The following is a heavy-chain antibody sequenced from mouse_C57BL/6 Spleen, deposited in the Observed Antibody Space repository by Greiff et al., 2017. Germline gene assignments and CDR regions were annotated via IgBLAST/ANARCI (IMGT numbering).Heavy chain of an antibody. V-gene: IGHV3-6*01. D-gene: IGHD2-1*01. Sequence: EVKVEESGPGLVKPSQSLSLTCSVTGYSITSGYYWNWIRQFPGNKLEWMGYISYDGSNNYNPSLKNRISITRDTSKNQFFLKLNSVTTEDTATYYCARESELRFAYWGQGTLVTVSA. CDR2: ISYDGSN. CDR1: GYSITSGYY. CDR3: ARESELRFAY. J-gene: IGHJ3*01.